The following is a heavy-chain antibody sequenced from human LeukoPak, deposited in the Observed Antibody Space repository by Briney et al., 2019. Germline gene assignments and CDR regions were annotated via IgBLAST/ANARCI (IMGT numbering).Heavy chain of an antibody. CDR2: ISAYNGNT. Sequence: ASVKVSCKASGYTFTSYGISWVRQAPGQGLEWMGWISAYNGNTNYAQKLQGRVTMTTDTSTSTAYVELRSLRSDDTAVYYCARDLGGSYSSETWFDPWGQGTLVTVSS. CDR3: ARDLGGSYSSETWFDP. CDR1: GYTFTSYG. V-gene: IGHV1-18*01. D-gene: IGHD1-26*01. J-gene: IGHJ5*02.